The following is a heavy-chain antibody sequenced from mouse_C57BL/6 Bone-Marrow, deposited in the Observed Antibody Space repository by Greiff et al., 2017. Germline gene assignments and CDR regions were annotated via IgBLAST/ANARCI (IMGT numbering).Heavy chain of an antibody. D-gene: IGHD2-3*01. CDR1: GFSFNTYA. V-gene: IGHV10-1*01. J-gene: IGHJ4*01. CDR3: VRQMMYAMDY. Sequence: EVQLVESGGGLVQPKGSLKLSCAASGFSFNTYAMNWVRQAPGKGLEWVARIRSKSNNYATYYADSVKDRFTISRDDSESMLYLQMNNLKTEDTAMYYCVRQMMYAMDYWGQGTSVTVSS. CDR2: IRSKSNNYAT.